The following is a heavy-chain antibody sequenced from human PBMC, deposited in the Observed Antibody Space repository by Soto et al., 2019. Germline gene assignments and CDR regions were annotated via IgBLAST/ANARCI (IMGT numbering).Heavy chain of an antibody. V-gene: IGHV3-23*01. CDR3: AKEIYNRLGMAFDI. D-gene: IGHD1-20*01. CDR1: GFTFSSYA. J-gene: IGHJ3*02. CDR2: VSGSGGST. Sequence: PGGSLRLSCAASGFTFSSYAMSWVRQAPGKGLEWVSSVSGSGGSTYYADSVKGRFTISRDNSKNTLYLQMNSLRAEDTAVYYFAKEIYNRLGMAFDIWDQGTMVTVSS.